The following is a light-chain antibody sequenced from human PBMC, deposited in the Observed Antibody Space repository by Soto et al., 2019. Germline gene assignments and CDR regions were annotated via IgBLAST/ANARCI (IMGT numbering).Light chain of an antibody. Sequence: DIQMTQSPSTLSASVGDRVTITCRASQSVRSWLAWYQQKPGRAPKFLISDASSLESGVSSRFSGSGSGTEFTLTLSNLQPDDFATYYCQQYDNYPLTFGGGTKVDIK. V-gene: IGKV1-5*01. CDR1: QSVRSW. CDR3: QQYDNYPLT. J-gene: IGKJ4*01. CDR2: DAS.